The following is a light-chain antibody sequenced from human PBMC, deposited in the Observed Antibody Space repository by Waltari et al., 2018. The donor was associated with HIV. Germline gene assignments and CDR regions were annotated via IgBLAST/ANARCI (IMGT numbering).Light chain of an antibody. CDR1: QSVGNY. V-gene: IGKV3-11*01. Sequence: EIVLTQSPATLSLSPGESATLSCRASQSVGNYLALYKQKPGQPPRLLIYDASNRATGIPARFSGSGSRTDFTLTISSLEPEDFAVYYCQQRTNWPPYSFGQGTKLEIK. CDR3: QQRTNWPPYS. J-gene: IGKJ2*03. CDR2: DAS.